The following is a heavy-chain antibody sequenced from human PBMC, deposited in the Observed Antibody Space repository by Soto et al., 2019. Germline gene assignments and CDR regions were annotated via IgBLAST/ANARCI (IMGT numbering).Heavy chain of an antibody. J-gene: IGHJ4*02. D-gene: IGHD2-2*02. CDR1: GGTFSSYA. V-gene: IGHV1-69*01. Sequence: QVQLVQSGAEVKKPGSSVKVSCKASGGTFSSYAISWVRQAPGQGLEWMGGIIPIFGTANYAQKFQGRVTITADEPTSKAYMELSSLRSEDTAVYYCAGGFLVYCSSTSCHNDYWGQGTLVTVSS. CDR2: IIPIFGTA. CDR3: AGGFLVYCSSTSCHNDY.